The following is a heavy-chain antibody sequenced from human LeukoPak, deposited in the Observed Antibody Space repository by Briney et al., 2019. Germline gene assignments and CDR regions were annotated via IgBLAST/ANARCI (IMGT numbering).Heavy chain of an antibody. V-gene: IGHV3-21*01. CDR3: AGFLGDCSSTSCHTRGYYYYGMDV. J-gene: IGHJ6*02. CDR2: ISSSSSYI. Sequence: GGSLRLSCAASGFTFSSYSMNWVRQAPGKGLEWVSSISSSSSYIYYADSVKGRFTISRDNAKNSLYLQMNSLRAEDTAMYYCAGFLGDCSSTSCHTRGYYYYGMDVWGQGTTVTVSS. D-gene: IGHD2-2*02. CDR1: GFTFSSYS.